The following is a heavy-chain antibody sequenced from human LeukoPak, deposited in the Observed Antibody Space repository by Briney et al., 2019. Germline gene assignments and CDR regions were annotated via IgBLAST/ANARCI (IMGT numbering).Heavy chain of an antibody. J-gene: IGHJ3*02. CDR3: ARSRITMIVVGDDAFDI. D-gene: IGHD3-22*01. V-gene: IGHV3-21*01. Sequence: GGSLRLSCAASGFTFSSYSMNWVRQAPGKGLEWVSSISSSSSYIYYADSVKGRFTISRDNAKNTLYLQMNSLRAEDTAVYYCARSRITMIVVGDDAFDIWGQGTMVTVSS. CDR1: GFTFSSYS. CDR2: ISSSSSYI.